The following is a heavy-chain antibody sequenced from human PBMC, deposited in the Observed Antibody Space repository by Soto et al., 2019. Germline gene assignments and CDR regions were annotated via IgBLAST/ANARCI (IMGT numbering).Heavy chain of an antibody. D-gene: IGHD3-10*01. CDR3: ARDRGKLADSRYFDY. V-gene: IGHV3-66*01. CDR1: GFTVSSNY. J-gene: IGHJ4*02. CDR2: IYSGGST. Sequence: EVQLVESGGGLVQPGGSLRLSCAASGFTVSSNYMSWVRQAPGKGLEWVSVIYSGGSTYYADSVKGRFTISRDNSKNTLYLQMNSLRAEDTAVYYCARDRGKLADSRYFDYWGQGTLVTVSS.